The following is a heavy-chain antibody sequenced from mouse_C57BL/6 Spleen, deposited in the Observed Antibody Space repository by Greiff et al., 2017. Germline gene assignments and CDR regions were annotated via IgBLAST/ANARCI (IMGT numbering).Heavy chain of an antibody. CDR1: GFTFSSYA. D-gene: IGHD1-1*01. Sequence: EVMLVESGEGLVKPGGSLKLSCAASGFTFSSYAMSWVRQTPEKRLEWVAYISSGGDYIYYADTVKGRFTISRDNARNTLYLQMSSLKSEDTAMYYCTRGGPTYGSPYWYFDVWGTGTTVTVSS. CDR3: TRGGPTYGSPYWYFDV. V-gene: IGHV5-9-1*02. CDR2: ISSGGDYI. J-gene: IGHJ1*03.